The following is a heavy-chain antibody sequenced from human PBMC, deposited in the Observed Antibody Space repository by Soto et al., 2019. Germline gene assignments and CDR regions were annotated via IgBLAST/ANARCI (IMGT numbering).Heavy chain of an antibody. D-gene: IGHD6-13*01. Sequence: EVQLLESGGGLVQPGGSLRLSCAASGFTFSSYAMSWVRQAPGKGLEWDSAISGSGGSTYYADSVKGRFTISRDNSKNTLYLQMNSLRAEDTAVYYCAKDHSSLNWYFDLWGRGTLVTVSS. V-gene: IGHV3-23*01. CDR1: GFTFSSYA. J-gene: IGHJ2*01. CDR2: ISGSGGST. CDR3: AKDHSSLNWYFDL.